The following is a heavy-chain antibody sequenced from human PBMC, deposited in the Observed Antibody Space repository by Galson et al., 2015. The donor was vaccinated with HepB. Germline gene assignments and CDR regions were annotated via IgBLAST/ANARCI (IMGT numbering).Heavy chain of an antibody. V-gene: IGHV3-21*01. CDR3: ARDGNYDFWSGYNWFDP. CDR1: GFTFSSYS. J-gene: IGHJ5*02. Sequence: SLRLSCAASGFTFSSYSMNWVRQAPGKGLEWVSSISSSSSYIYYADSVKGRFTISRDNAKNSLYLQMNSLRAEDTAVYYCARDGNYDFWSGYNWFDPWGQGTLVTVSS. D-gene: IGHD3-3*01. CDR2: ISSSSSYI.